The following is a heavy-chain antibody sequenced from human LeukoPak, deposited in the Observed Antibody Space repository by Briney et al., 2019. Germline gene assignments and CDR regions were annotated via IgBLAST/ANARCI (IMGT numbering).Heavy chain of an antibody. CDR3: ARYAAQEWLPYYYYGMDV. CDR1: GFTFSSYG. Sequence: GGSLRLSCAAPGFTFSSYGMHWVRQAPGKGLEWVAVISYDGSNKYYADSVKGRFTISRDNSKNTLYLQMNSLRAEDTAVYYCARYAAQEWLPYYYYGMDVWGQGTTVTVSS. V-gene: IGHV3-30*03. CDR2: ISYDGSNK. J-gene: IGHJ6*02. D-gene: IGHD3-3*01.